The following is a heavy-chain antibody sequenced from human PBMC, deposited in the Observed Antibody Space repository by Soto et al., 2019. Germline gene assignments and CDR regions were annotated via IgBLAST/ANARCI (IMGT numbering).Heavy chain of an antibody. CDR1: GFTFSSYC. V-gene: IGHV3-48*01. Sequence: GSLRLFCAASGFTFSSYCMNWVRQAPGKGLEGVSYISLTGFTIYYADSVKGRFTISRDNAKSSLYLQMNSLRAEDTAVYYCARGNNRDGYMEGAFDIWGQGTMVTVSS. CDR3: ARGNNRDGYMEGAFDI. CDR2: ISLTGFTI. J-gene: IGHJ3*02. D-gene: IGHD5-12*01.